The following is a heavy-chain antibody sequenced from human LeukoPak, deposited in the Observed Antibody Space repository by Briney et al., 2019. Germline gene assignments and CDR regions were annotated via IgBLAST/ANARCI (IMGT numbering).Heavy chain of an antibody. V-gene: IGHV4-34*01. J-gene: IGHJ5*02. CDR3: ASRQLWLRRGWLDP. Sequence: SETLSLTCAVYGGSFSGYYWSWIRQPPGKGLEWIGEINHSGSTNYNPSLKSRVTISVDTSKNQFSLKLSSVTAADTAVYYCASRQLWLRRGWLDPWGQGTLVTVSS. CDR1: GGSFSGYY. D-gene: IGHD5-18*01. CDR2: INHSGST.